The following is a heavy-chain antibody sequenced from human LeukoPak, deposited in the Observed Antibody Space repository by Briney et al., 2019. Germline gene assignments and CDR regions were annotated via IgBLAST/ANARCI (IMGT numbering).Heavy chain of an antibody. CDR3: ARGDCSSTSCYGYYYYYGMDV. D-gene: IGHD2-2*01. J-gene: IGHJ6*02. CDR2: ISDDGSNR. V-gene: IGHV3-30*03. CDR1: GFTLSSFG. Sequence: PGGSLRLSCTASGFTLSSFGMHWVRQAPGKGLEWVAVISDDGSNRYYADSVKGRFTISRDNAKNSLYLQMNSLRAEDTAVYYCARGDCSSTSCYGYYYYYGMDVWGQGTTVTVSS.